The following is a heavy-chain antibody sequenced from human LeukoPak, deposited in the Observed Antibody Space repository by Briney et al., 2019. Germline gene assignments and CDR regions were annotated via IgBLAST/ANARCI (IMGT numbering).Heavy chain of an antibody. V-gene: IGHV1-2*02. CDR3: ARVGATYSGDP. J-gene: IGHJ5*02. Sequence: ASVNVSCKASGYTFTDYYIHWVRQAPGQGLEWMGWINPNSGGTNYAQKFQGRITMTRDTSISTAYMELSRLKSDDTAVYYCARVGATYSGDPWGQGTLVTVSS. CDR1: GYTFTDYY. D-gene: IGHD1-26*01. CDR2: INPNSGGT.